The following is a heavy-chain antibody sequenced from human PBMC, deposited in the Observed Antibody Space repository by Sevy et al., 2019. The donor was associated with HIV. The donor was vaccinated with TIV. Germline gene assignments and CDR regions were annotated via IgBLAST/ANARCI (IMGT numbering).Heavy chain of an antibody. CDR3: VKDPDYNFWRGDYGMDV. CDR2: ISSDRVST. Sequence: GGSLRLSCSGSGFSFSNSAMNWVRQTPGKGLKYVSAISSDRVSTYYTDSVRGRFTISRDNSKNTLYRQMSSLGVEDTAVYYCVKDPDYNFWRGDYGMDVWGQGTTVTVSS. J-gene: IGHJ6*02. D-gene: IGHD3-3*01. CDR1: GFSFSNSA. V-gene: IGHV3-64D*06.